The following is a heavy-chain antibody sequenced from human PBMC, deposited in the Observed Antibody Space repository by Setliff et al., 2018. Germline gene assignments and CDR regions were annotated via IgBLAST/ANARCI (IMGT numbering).Heavy chain of an antibody. J-gene: IGHJ3*02. CDR2: ISGYGSRT. CDR1: GFTFSSYA. V-gene: IGHV3-23*01. Sequence: QPGGSLRLSCAASGFTFSSYAMTWVRQAPGKGLEWVSGISGYGSRTYYADSVKGRSTISRDNSQNTMYLQMNSLGAEDAAVYYCAKDSTGRDAFDIWGHGTMVTVSS. CDR3: AKDSTGRDAFDI.